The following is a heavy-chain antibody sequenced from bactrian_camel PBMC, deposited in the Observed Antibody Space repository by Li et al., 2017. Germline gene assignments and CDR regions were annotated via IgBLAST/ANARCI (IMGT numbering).Heavy chain of an antibody. D-gene: IGHD1*01. V-gene: IGHV3S60*01. Sequence: VQLVESGGGSVQAGGSLRLSCVASGVTINWYCMGWFRQALGKDREEVASISAEGGATSYPSSVKGRFTISVDNTKNTVYLQMNALKPEDTAVYYCVRLLDGRVPTTVFAYWGQGTQVTVS. CDR2: ISAEGGAT. J-gene: IGHJ4*01. CDR1: GVTINWYC. CDR3: VRLLDGRVPTTVFAY.